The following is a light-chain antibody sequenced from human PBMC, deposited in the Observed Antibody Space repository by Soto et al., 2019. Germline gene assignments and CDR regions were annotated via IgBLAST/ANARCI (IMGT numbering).Light chain of an antibody. V-gene: IGLV2-8*01. CDR1: SSDVGGYNY. CDR2: EVS. J-gene: IGLJ1*01. Sequence: YVLTQPPAASGSPGQSVTISCTGTSSDVGGYNYVSWYQQHPGKAPKLMIYEVSKRPSGVPDRFSGSKSGNTASLTVSGLQAEDEADYYCSSYAGSNTPYVFGTGTKVTVL. CDR3: SSYAGSNTPYV.